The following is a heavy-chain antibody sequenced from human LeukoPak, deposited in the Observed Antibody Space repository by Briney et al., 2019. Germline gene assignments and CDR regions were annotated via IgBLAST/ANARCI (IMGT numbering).Heavy chain of an antibody. J-gene: IGHJ4*02. D-gene: IGHD1-26*01. Sequence: GGSLRLSCAASGFTFSSYPMTWVRQAPGKGLEWVSVISGSGGATFYGDSVQGRFTISRDNSRETVYLQMSSLRAEDTAVYYCGKYLQTAVGANDYWGRGTLVTVSS. CDR2: ISGSGGAT. CDR3: GKYLQTAVGANDY. CDR1: GFTFSSYP. V-gene: IGHV3-23*01.